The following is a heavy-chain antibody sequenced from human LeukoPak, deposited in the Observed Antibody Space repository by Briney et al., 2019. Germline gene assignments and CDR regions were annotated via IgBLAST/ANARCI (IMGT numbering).Heavy chain of an antibody. D-gene: IGHD3-10*01. J-gene: IGHJ6*03. CDR3: ARHTNHYYGSGSYYNYYYYYMDV. CDR1: GGSISSSSYY. V-gene: IGHV4-39*01. CDR2: IYYSGST. Sequence: SETLSLTCTVSGGSISSSSYYWGWIRQPPGKGLEWIGSIYYSGSTYYNPSLKSRVTISVDTSKNQFSLKLSSVTAADTAVYYCARHTNHYYGSGSYYNYYYYYMDVWGKGTTVTVSS.